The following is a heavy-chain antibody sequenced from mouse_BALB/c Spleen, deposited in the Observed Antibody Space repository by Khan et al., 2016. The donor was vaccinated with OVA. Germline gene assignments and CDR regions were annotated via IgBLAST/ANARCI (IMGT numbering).Heavy chain of an antibody. V-gene: IGHV1S136*01. D-gene: IGHD1-1*01. J-gene: IGHJ3*01. CDR1: GYTFTSYV. CDR2: ISPNSDGS. CDR3: VLYLYYYGSAYEGFAY. Sequence: VQLQQSGPELVKPGASVKMSCKASGYTFTSYVMHWVKQKPGQGLEWIGYISPNSDGSKYNEKFRGKATLTSDKSSSTAYMELSSLTSEDSAVYYCVLYLYYYGSAYEGFAYWGQGTLVTVSA.